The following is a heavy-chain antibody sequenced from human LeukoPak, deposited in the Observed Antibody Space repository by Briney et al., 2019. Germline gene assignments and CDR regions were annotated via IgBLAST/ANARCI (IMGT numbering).Heavy chain of an antibody. Sequence: GSLRLSCAASGFAFSSYNMKWVRQAPGKGLEWVSFISTTSTYIYYADSVKGRFTVSRDNSKNLLYLQMDSLRVEDTAVYYCARAGTCSSTSCDGGIEYWGQGTLVTVSS. CDR2: ISTTSTYI. D-gene: IGHD2-2*01. CDR3: ARAGTCSSTSCDGGIEY. CDR1: GFAFSSYN. V-gene: IGHV3-21*06. J-gene: IGHJ4*02.